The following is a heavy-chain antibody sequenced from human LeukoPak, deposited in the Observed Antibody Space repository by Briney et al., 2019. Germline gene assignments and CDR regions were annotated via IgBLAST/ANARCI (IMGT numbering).Heavy chain of an antibody. Sequence: ASVKDSCKVSGYTLTELSMHWVRQAPGKGLEWMGGFDPEDGETIYAQKFQGRVTMTEDTSTDTAYMELSSLRSDDTAVYYCATPRDDFWNGFYADWGQGTLVTVSS. J-gene: IGHJ4*02. CDR3: ATPRDDFWNGFYAD. CDR1: GYTLTELS. D-gene: IGHD3-3*01. CDR2: FDPEDGET. V-gene: IGHV1-24*01.